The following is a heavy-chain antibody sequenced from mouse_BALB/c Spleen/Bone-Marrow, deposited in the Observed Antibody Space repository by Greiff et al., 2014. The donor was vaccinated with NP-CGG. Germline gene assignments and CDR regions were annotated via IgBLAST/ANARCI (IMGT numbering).Heavy chain of an antibody. Sequence: DVKLVESGGGLVQPGGSLKLSCGASGFTFSSYGMSWVRQTPDKRLELVATINSNGGSTYYPDSVKGRFTISRDNAKNTLYLQMSSLKSEDTAMYYCARDYYGSSDYWGQGTTLTVSS. CDR3: ARDYYGSSDY. CDR1: GFTFSSYG. CDR2: INSNGGST. D-gene: IGHD1-1*01. J-gene: IGHJ2*01. V-gene: IGHV5-6-3*01.